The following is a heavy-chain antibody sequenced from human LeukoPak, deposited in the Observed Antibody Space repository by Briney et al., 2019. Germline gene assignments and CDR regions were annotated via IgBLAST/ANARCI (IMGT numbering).Heavy chain of an antibody. CDR2: INANTGNP. V-gene: IGHV7-4-1*01. CDR3: AKDTWDY. J-gene: IGHJ4*02. Sequence: GASVKVSCTASGYTFTSSSMNWVRQTPGQGLEWMGWINANTGNPTFVQGFTGRFVFSLDTSVSTAYLQISSLKAEDTAVYYCAKDTWDYWGQGTLVTVSS. CDR1: GYTFTSSS.